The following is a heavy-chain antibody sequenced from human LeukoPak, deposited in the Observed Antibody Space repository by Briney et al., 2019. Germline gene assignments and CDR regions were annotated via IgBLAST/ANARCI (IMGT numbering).Heavy chain of an antibody. D-gene: IGHD1-14*01. J-gene: IGHJ4*02. CDR3: ARKTGDC. CDR1: GFTFSNYW. CDR2: IKQDGSEK. V-gene: IGHV3-7*01. Sequence: GGSLRLSCAVSGFTFSNYWMSWVRQAPGTGLEWVANIKQDGSEKYYVDSVKGRFTISRDNAKNSLYLQMNSLRVEDTAVYYCARKTGDCWGQGTLVIVSS.